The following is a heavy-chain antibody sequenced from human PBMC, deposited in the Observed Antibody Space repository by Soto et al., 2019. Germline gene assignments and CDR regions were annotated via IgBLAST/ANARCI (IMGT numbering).Heavy chain of an antibody. J-gene: IGHJ4*02. CDR3: AKVNVGVVAATFEYEYYFDY. D-gene: IGHD2-15*01. CDR2: NSNTGRT. V-gene: IGHV3-53*01. CDR1: GITLSKNY. Sequence: EGSLRLSCVASGITLSKNYMSWVRPDPGRGLEWVSANSNTGRTYYAWSGPGRSTLSRHSSTNTLYLEVNRLTADDPAASSGAKVNVGVVAATFEYEYYFDYWGQGTLVTVSS.